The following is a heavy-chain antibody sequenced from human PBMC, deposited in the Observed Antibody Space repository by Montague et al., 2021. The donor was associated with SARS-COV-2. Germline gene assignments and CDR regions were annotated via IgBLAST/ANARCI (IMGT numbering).Heavy chain of an antibody. CDR1: GFTFSSYA. V-gene: IGHV3-23*03. J-gene: IGHJ4*02. CDR2: IYSGGSSP. CDR3: AKDPHYDFWSGYYFDY. D-gene: IGHD3-3*01. Sequence: SLSLSCAASGFTFSSYAMSWVRQAPGKGLEWVSVIYSGGSSPYSSDSVXGRFTISRDNSKNTLYLQMNSLRAEDTAVYYCAKDPHYDFWSGYYFDYWGQGTLVTVSS.